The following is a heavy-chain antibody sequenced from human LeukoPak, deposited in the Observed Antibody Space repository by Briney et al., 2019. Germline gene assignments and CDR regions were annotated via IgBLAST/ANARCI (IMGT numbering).Heavy chain of an antibody. D-gene: IGHD4-23*01. V-gene: IGHV1-46*01. CDR3: ARAGYGGNYYYYYYMDV. J-gene: IGHJ6*03. Sequence: WASVKVSCKASGYTFTSYYMHWVRQAPGQGLEWMGISNPSGGSTSYAQKFQGRVTMTRDMSTSTVYMELSSLRSEDTAVYYCARAGYGGNYYYYYYMDVWGKGTTVTVSS. CDR1: GYTFTSYY. CDR2: SNPSGGST.